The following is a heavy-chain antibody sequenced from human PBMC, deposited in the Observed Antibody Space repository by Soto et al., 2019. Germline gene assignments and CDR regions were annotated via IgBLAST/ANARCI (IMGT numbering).Heavy chain of an antibody. CDR3: AGMLRAAYWFLP. Sequence: GEYLQISCKNSGYSFTNYWISWVRQMPGKGLEWMGRIDPSDSYTNYSPSFQGHVTISADKSISTAYLQWSSLKASDTAMYYCAGMLRAAYWFLPWGQGTLVTV. J-gene: IGHJ5*02. CDR2: IDPSDSYT. V-gene: IGHV5-10-1*01. CDR1: GYSFTNYW. D-gene: IGHD3-10*01.